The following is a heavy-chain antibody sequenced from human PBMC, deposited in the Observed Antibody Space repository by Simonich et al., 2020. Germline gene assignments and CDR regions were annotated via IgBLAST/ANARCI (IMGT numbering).Heavy chain of an antibody. V-gene: IGHV3-30*07. CDR2: ISYEGSNK. CDR3: ARELSKNGEAAAGYYFDY. J-gene: IGHJ4*02. Sequence: QVQLVESGGGVVQPGRSLRLSCAASGFTFSSYAMHWVRQAPGKGLEWVAVISYEGSNKYYAYSVKGRFTISRDNSKNTLYLQMNSLRAEDTAVYYCARELSKNGEAAAGYYFDYWGQGTLVTVSS. CDR1: GFTFSSYA. D-gene: IGHD6-13*01.